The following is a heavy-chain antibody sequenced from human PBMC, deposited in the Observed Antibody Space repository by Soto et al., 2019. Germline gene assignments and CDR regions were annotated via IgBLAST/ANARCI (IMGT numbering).Heavy chain of an antibody. V-gene: IGHV1-69*12. Sequence: QVQLVQSGAEVKKPGSSVKVSCKASGGTFSSYAISWVRQAPGQGLEWMGGIIPIFGTANYAQKFQGRVTITADESTSTAYMGLSSLRSEDTAVYYCARGRWEVRSWPGDYWGQGSRVTVSS. CDR2: IIPIFGTA. J-gene: IGHJ4*02. CDR3: ARGRWEVRSWPGDY. D-gene: IGHD1-26*01. CDR1: GGTFSSYA.